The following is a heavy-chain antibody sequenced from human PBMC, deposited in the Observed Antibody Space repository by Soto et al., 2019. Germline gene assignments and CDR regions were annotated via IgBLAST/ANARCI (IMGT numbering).Heavy chain of an antibody. Sequence: ASVKVSCKASGYTFTSYDINWVRQATGQGLEWMGWMNPNSGNTGYAQKFQGRVTMTRNTSISTAYMELSSLRSEDTAVYYCARASSPYYYDSRRYYYWSDPRGQGTLVTVSA. CDR3: ARASSPYYYDSRRYYYWSDP. J-gene: IGHJ5*02. CDR1: GYTFTSYD. CDR2: MNPNSGNT. D-gene: IGHD3-22*01. V-gene: IGHV1-8*01.